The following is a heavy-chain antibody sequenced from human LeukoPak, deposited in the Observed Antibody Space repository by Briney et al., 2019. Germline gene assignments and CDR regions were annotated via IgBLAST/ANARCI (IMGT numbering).Heavy chain of an antibody. CDR1: GGSISSGSYY. V-gene: IGHV4-61*02. D-gene: IGHD2-2*01. J-gene: IGHJ5*02. Sequence: SETLSLTCTVSGGSISSGSYYWTWIRQPAGKGLEWIGRIYTSGSTNYNPSLNSRVTISLDTSKNQFSLKLSSVTAADTAVYYCARASTTSRHNWFDPWGQGTLVTVSS. CDR2: IYTSGST. CDR3: ARASTTSRHNWFDP.